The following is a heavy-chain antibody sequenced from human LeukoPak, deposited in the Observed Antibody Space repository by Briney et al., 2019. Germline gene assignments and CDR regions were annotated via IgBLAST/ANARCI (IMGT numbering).Heavy chain of an antibody. J-gene: IGHJ4*02. D-gene: IGHD6-13*01. CDR1: GGSISSFY. Sequence: SETLSLTSTVSGGSISSFYWSWIRQPPGKGLEWIGYIDYSGNTIYNPFLKSRATISIDTSTNQFSLKLSSVTATDTAVYYCARHGSSWTVDYWGQGTLVTVSS. CDR3: ARHGSSWTVDY. V-gene: IGHV4-59*08. CDR2: IDYSGNT.